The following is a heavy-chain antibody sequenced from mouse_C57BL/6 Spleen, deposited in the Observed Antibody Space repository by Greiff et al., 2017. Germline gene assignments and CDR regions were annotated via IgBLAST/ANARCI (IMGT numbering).Heavy chain of an antibody. J-gene: IGHJ1*03. CDR2: IWGDGST. CDR1: GFSLTSYG. V-gene: IGHV2-3*01. D-gene: IGHD1-1*01. CDR3: ATITTVVGRWYFDV. Sequence: VMLVESGPGLVAPSQSLSITCTVSGFSLTSYGVSWVRQPPGKGLEWLGVIWGDGSTNYHSALISRLSISKDNSKSQVFLKLNSLQTDDTATYYCATITTVVGRWYFDVWGTGTTVTVSS.